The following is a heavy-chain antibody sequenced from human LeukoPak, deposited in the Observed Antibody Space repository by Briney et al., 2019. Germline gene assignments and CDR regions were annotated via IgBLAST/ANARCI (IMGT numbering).Heavy chain of an antibody. V-gene: IGHV1-2*02. J-gene: IGHJ4*02. CDR1: GYTFTGYY. CDR3: ARDGGDGDYVLGY. CDR2: INPNSGGT. Sequence: GASVKVSCKASGYTFTGYYMHWVRQAPGQGLEWMGWINPNSGGTNYAQKFQGRVTMTRDTSISTAYMELSRLRSDDTAVYYCARDGGDGDYVLGYWGLGTLVTVSS. D-gene: IGHD4-17*01.